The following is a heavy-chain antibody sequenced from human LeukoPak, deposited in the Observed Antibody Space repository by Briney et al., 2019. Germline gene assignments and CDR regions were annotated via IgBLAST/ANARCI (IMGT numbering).Heavy chain of an antibody. CDR1: GYTFTGYY. CDR3: ARAVFRDIVVVVTARRSWFDP. Sequence: GASVKVSCKASGYTFTGYYIHWVRQAPGQGLEWMGWINPNSGGTNYAQKFQGRVTMTRDMSTSTVYMELSSLRSEDTAVYYCARAVFRDIVVVVTARRSWFDPWGQGTLVTVSS. V-gene: IGHV1-2*02. J-gene: IGHJ5*02. CDR2: INPNSGGT. D-gene: IGHD2-15*01.